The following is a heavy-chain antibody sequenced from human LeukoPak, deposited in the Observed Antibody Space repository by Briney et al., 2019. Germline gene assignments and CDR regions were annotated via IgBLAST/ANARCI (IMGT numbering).Heavy chain of an antibody. D-gene: IGHD3-10*02. V-gene: IGHV3-23*01. CDR2: IRGSGGST. J-gene: IGHJ6*04. Sequence: GGSLRLSCAVSGFTFSSYGMRWVRQAPGKGLECVSAIRGSGGSTYYADSVKGRFTISRDNAKNSLYLQMNSLRAEDTAVYYCAELGITMIGGVWGKGTTVTISS. CDR3: AELGITMIGGV. CDR1: GFTFSSYG.